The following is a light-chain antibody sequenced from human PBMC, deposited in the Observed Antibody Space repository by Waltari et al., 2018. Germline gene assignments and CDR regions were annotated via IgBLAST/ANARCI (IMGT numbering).Light chain of an antibody. CDR1: QSISSW. Sequence: DIQMTQSPSTLSASVGDRVTITCRSSQSISSWLAWYPQKPGKAPKLLIYKASSLESGVPSRCSGSGSGTEFTLTISSLQPDDFATYYCQQYNSYSPWTFGQGTKVEIK. J-gene: IGKJ1*01. CDR3: QQYNSYSPWT. V-gene: IGKV1-5*03. CDR2: KAS.